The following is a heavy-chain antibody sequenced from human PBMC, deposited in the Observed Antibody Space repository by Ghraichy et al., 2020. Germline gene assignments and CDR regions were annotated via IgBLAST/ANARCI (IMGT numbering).Heavy chain of an antibody. D-gene: IGHD3-22*01. Sequence: GESLNISCAASGFTFSSYSMNWVRQAPGKGLEWVSSISSSSSYIYYADSVKGRFTISRDNAKNSLYLQMNSLRAEDTAVYYCARDARYYYDSSGYYYVPDYWGQGTLVTVSS. CDR1: GFTFSSYS. J-gene: IGHJ4*02. CDR3: ARDARYYYDSSGYYYVPDY. CDR2: ISSSSSYI. V-gene: IGHV3-21*01.